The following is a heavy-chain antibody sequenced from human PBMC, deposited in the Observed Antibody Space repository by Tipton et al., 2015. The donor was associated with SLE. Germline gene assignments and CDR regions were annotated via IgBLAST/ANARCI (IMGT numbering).Heavy chain of an antibody. V-gene: IGHV3-33*01. CDR3: ARGRGGEFLDY. CDR2: IYYDGSNK. D-gene: IGHD3-16*01. CDR1: GFTFRSSG. J-gene: IGHJ4*02. Sequence: SLRLSCAASGFTFRSSGMHWVRQAPGKGLEWVAVIYYDGSNKYYVDSVKGRFTVSRDNSKNTVSLQMNSLRVEDTAVYFCARGRGGEFLDYWGQGTLVTVSS.